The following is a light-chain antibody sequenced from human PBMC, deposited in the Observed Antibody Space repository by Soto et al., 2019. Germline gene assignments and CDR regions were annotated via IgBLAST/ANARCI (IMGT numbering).Light chain of an antibody. CDR2: DAS. CDR1: QSISNY. Sequence: DIQMTQSPSSLSASAGDRVTITCRASQSISNYLNWYQQEAGKAPNLLIYDASHLETGVPSRFSGSGSGTHFTFTISSLQPEDTETYYCQQYDNPPLTFGPGTKVDIK. V-gene: IGKV1-33*01. CDR3: QQYDNPPLT. J-gene: IGKJ3*01.